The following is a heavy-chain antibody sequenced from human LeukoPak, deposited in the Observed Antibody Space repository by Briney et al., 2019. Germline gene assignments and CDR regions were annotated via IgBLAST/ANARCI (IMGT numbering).Heavy chain of an antibody. Sequence: TGGSLRLSCAASGFTFSDYYMSWIRKAPGKGLEWVSYISSSSSYTNYADSVKGRFTISRDNAKNSLYLQMNSLRAEDTAVYYCARDAHSSSWSFDYWGQGTLVTVSS. CDR1: GFTFSDYY. CDR2: ISSSSSYT. D-gene: IGHD6-13*01. J-gene: IGHJ4*02. CDR3: ARDAHSSSWSFDY. V-gene: IGHV3-11*06.